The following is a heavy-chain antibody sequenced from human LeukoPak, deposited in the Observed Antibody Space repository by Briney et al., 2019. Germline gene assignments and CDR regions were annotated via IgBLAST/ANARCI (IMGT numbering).Heavy chain of an antibody. J-gene: IGHJ5*02. CDR1: GFTFSSYA. V-gene: IGHV3-23*01. CDR3: AKGEGPYSPFDP. D-gene: IGHD6-13*01. CDR2: ISGSGGST. Sequence: GSLRLSCAASGFTFSSYAMSWVRQAPGKGLEWVSAISGSGGSTYYADSVKGRFTISRDNSKNTLYLQMNSLRAEDTAVSYCAKGEGPYSPFDPWGQGTLVTVSS.